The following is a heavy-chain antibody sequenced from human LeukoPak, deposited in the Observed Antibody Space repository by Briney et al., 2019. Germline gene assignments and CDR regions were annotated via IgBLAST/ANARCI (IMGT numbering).Heavy chain of an antibody. CDR2: IYSGGST. Sequence: PGGSLRLSCAASEFSVGSNYMTWVRPAPGKGLEWVSLIYSGGSTYYADSVKGRFTISRDNSKNTLYLQMNSLRAEDTAVYYCARGPSDYHNTGGQGTLVTVSS. CDR1: EFSVGSNY. CDR3: ARGPSDYHNT. V-gene: IGHV3-66*01. J-gene: IGHJ4*02. D-gene: IGHD4-17*01.